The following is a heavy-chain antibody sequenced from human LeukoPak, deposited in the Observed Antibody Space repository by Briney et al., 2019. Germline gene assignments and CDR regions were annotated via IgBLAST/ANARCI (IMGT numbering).Heavy chain of an antibody. CDR1: GYTFTGYY. D-gene: IGHD3-22*01. J-gene: IGHJ3*02. V-gene: IGHV1-2*02. CDR2: INPNSGGT. Sequence: GASVKVSCKASGYTFTGYYMHWVRQAPGQGLEWMGWINPNSGGTNYAQKFQGRVTMTTDTSTSTAYMELRSLRSDDTAVYYCARGGVSYDSSGYLFLHAFDIWGQGTMVTVSS. CDR3: ARGGVSYDSSGYLFLHAFDI.